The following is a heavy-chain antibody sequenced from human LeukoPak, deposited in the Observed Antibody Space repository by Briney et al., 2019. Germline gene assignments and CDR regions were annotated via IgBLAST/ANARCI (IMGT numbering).Heavy chain of an antibody. CDR2: INPNSGGT. CDR1: GYTFTGYY. Sequence: ASVKVSRKASGYTFTGYYMHWVRQAPGQGLEWMGWINPNSGGTNYAQKFQGWVTMTRDTSISTAYMELRSLRSDDTAVYYCARDGLLDYSNFNGYDYWGQGTLVTVSS. D-gene: IGHD4-11*01. J-gene: IGHJ4*02. V-gene: IGHV1-2*04. CDR3: ARDGLLDYSNFNGYDY.